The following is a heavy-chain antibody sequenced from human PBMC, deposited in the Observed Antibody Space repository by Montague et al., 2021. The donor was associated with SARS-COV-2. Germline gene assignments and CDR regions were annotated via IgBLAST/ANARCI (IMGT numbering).Heavy chain of an antibody. J-gene: IGHJ4*02. CDR1: GFTFSTYW. CDR2: INPDGDAT. CDR3: ARSNLHDNGDY. V-gene: IGHV3-74*01. D-gene: IGHD4/OR15-4a*01. Sequence: SLRLSCAASGFTFSTYWMYWIRQVPGKGLAWVSRINPDGDATTYADSVKGRFTISRDNSKNILYLQMNSLRGEDTAVYHCARSNLHDNGDYWGQGSLVTVSS.